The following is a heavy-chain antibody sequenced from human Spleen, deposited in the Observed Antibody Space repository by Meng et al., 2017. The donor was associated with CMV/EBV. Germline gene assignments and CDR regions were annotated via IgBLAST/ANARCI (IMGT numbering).Heavy chain of an antibody. CDR3: GRGRGAPALDYYYYGMDV. CDR2: INHNGVT. D-gene: IGHD1-1*01. CDR1: GGSFSGYF. Sequence: SETLSLTCAVYGGSFSGYFWSWIRQPPGKGLEWIGEINHNGVTNYNPSLQSRVTISVDTSKNQFSLKLSSVTAADTAVYYCGRGRGAPALDYYYYGMDVWGQWTTVTVSS. V-gene: IGHV4-34*01. J-gene: IGHJ6*02.